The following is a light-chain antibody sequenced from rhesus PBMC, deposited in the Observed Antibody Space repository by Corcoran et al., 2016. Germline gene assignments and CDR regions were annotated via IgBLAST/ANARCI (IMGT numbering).Light chain of an antibody. CDR2: KAS. CDR1: QGISSW. CDR3: HQYSSRPFT. J-gene: IGKJ3*01. V-gene: IGKV1-22*01. Sequence: DIQMTQSPSSLSASVGDTVTITCRASQGISSWLAWYQQQPGKAPKLLIYKASSLQSGVPSRFSGSGSGTDFTLTISSLQSEDFATYYCHQYSSRPFTFGPGTKLDIK.